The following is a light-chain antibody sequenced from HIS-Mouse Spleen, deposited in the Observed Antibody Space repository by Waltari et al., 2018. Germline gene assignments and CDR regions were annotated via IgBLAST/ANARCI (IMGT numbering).Light chain of an antibody. CDR2: EVS. CDR3: SSYAGSNNFDVV. V-gene: IGLV2-8*01. Sequence: QSALTQPPSASGSPGQSVTISCTGTSSDVGGYNYVSWSQQPPGKAPKLMIYEVSKRPSGVPDRFSGSKSGNTASLTVSGLQAEDEADYYCSSYAGSNNFDVVFGGGTKLTVL. J-gene: IGLJ2*01. CDR1: SSDVGGYNY.